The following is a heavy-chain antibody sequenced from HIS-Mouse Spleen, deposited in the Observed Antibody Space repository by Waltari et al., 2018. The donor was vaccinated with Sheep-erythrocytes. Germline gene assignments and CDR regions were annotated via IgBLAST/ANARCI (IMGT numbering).Heavy chain of an antibody. CDR1: GYSFTSYW. Sequence: EVQLVQSGAEVKKPGESLKISCKGSGYSFTSYWIGWVRQMPGKGLEWMGVLCPGDSDTKYSPSFQGQVTISADKSISTAYLQWSSLKASDTAMYYCARRTYYDFWSGYYTDAFDIWGQGTMVTVSS. J-gene: IGHJ3*02. CDR3: ARRTYYDFWSGYYTDAFDI. D-gene: IGHD3-3*01. V-gene: IGHV5-51*03. CDR2: LCPGDSDT.